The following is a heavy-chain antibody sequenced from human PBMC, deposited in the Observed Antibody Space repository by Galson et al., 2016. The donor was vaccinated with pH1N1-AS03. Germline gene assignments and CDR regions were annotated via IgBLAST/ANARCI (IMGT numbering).Heavy chain of an antibody. CDR3: ATAVNYFDIRRFDF. Sequence: SVMVSCKASGLTFSSYAISWVRQAPGQGLEWMGGVKGVFRTTNYAQKFQGRITITMDQSTSTAYMEVSSLRADDTAVYYCATAVNYFDIRRFDFGGQGTPVTVIS. D-gene: IGHD3-9*01. CDR1: GLTFSSYA. V-gene: IGHV1-69*05. CDR2: VKGVFRTT. J-gene: IGHJ4*02.